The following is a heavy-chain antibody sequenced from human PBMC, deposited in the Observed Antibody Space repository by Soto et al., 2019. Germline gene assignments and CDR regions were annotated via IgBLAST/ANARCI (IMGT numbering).Heavy chain of an antibody. CDR2: ISYDGSNK. CDR3: ESYYYYGMDV. CDR1: GFTFSSYA. V-gene: IGHV3-30-3*01. Sequence: QVQLVESGGGVVQPGRSLRLSCAASGFTFSSYAMHRVRQAPGKGLEWVAVISYDGSNKYYADSVKGRFTISRDNSKNTLYLQMNSLRAEDTAVYYCESYYYYGMDVWGQGTTVTVSS. J-gene: IGHJ6*02.